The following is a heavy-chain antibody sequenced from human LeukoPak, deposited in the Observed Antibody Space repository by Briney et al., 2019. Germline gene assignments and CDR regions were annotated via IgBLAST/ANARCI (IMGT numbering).Heavy chain of an antibody. J-gene: IGHJ3*02. CDR1: GGSISSYY. D-gene: IGHD3-22*01. CDR2: IYTSGST. Sequence: PSETLSLTCTVSGGSISSYYWSWIRQPPGKGLEWIGYIYTSGSTNYSPSLKSRVTISVDTSKNQFSLRLSSVTAADTAVYYCARAAWSITMIVAGGSGAFDIWGQGTMVTVSS. V-gene: IGHV4-4*09. CDR3: ARAAWSITMIVAGGSGAFDI.